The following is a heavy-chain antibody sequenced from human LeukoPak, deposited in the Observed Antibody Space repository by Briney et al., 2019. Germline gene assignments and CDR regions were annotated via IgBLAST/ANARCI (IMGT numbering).Heavy chain of an antibody. CDR2: IYSSGTT. V-gene: IGHV4-4*07. D-gene: IGHD5-12*01. CDR3: ASGSSGYDP. J-gene: IGHJ5*02. CDR1: GGSISKYY. Sequence: SETLSLTCTVSGGSISKYYWSWIRKPAGKGLEWIGRIYSSGTTIYNPSLKSRVTMPVDTSKNQFSLKLSSVTAADTAVYFCASGSSGYDPWGQGTLVTVSS.